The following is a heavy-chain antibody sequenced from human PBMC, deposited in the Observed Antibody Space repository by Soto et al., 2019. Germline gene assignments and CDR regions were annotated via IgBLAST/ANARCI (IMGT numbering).Heavy chain of an antibody. D-gene: IGHD3-9*01. V-gene: IGHV3-74*01. CDR2: ISGDGTTI. CDR1: GFPFSSYW. Sequence: EVQLVESGGDSVQPGGSLRLSCAASGFPFSSYWMHWVRHTPGKGLEWVSRISGDGTTIYYADSVTGRFTVSRDNAKNTVSLQVGGLGAEDTAVYYCAREYYGLLAGYYNDHWGQGTLVSVSS. J-gene: IGHJ4*02. CDR3: AREYYGLLAGYYNDH.